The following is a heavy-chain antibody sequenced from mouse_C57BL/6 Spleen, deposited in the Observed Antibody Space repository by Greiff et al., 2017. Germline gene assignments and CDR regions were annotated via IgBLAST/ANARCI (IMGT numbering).Heavy chain of an antibody. CDR2: ISYDGSN. D-gene: IGHD1-1*01. J-gene: IGHJ1*03. CDR3: ARGTTVDWYFDV. Sequence: ESGPGLVKPSQSLSLTCSVTGYSITSGYYWNWIRQFPGNKLEWMGYISYDGSNNYNPTLKNRNSITRDTSKNQFFLKLNSVTTEDTATYYCARGTTVDWYFDVWGTGTTVTVSS. V-gene: IGHV3-6*01. CDR1: GYSITSGYY.